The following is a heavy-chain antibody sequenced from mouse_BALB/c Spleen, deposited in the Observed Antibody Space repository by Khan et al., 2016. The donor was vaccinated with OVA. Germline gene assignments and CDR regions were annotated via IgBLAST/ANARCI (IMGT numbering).Heavy chain of an antibody. J-gene: IGHJ3*01. Sequence: QIQLVQSGPELKKPGETVKISCKASGYTFSNYGMNWVKQAPGQGLKWMGWINTYIGEPTYADDFKGRFAFSLEPSASTAELQINNLKNEDTATYFCARSNSNYWFAYLGQGTLVTVSA. V-gene: IGHV9-3-1*01. CDR3: ARSNSNYWFAY. CDR1: GYTFSNYG. D-gene: IGHD2-5*01. CDR2: INTYIGEP.